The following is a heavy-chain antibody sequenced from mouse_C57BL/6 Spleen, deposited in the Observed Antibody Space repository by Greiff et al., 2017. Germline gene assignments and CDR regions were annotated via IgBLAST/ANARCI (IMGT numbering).Heavy chain of an antibody. V-gene: IGHV1-53*01. J-gene: IGHJ2*01. D-gene: IGHD1-1*01. Sequence: QVQLQQSGTELVKPGASVKLSCKASGYTFTSYWMHWVKQRPGQGLEWIGNINPSNGGTNYNEKFKSKATLTVDKSSSTAYMQLSSLTSEDSAVYYCVTITTVVAHDFDCWGQGATLTVSS. CDR2: INPSNGGT. CDR3: VTITTVVAHDFDC. CDR1: GYTFTSYW.